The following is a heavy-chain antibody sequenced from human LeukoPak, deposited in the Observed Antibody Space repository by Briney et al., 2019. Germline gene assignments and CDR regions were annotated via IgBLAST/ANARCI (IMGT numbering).Heavy chain of an antibody. D-gene: IGHD2-15*01. J-gene: IGHJ4*02. Sequence: PSETLSLTCTVSSGSIRTSYCSWIRQPPGKGLEWIGYIYYSGSTNYNPSLKSRVTISVDTSRNQFSLKLSSVTAADTAVYYCARGYSSGHFDYWGQGTLVTVSS. CDR2: IYYSGST. CDR1: SGSIRTSY. V-gene: IGHV4-59*01. CDR3: ARGYSSGHFDY.